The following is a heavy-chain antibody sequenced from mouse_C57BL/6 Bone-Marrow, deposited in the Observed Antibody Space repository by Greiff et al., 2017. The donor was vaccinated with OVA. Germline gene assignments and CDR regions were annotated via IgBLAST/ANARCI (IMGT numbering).Heavy chain of an antibody. J-gene: IGHJ2*01. D-gene: IGHD2-4*01. CDR2: IYPRSGNT. CDR1: GYTFTSYG. V-gene: IGHV1-81*01. CDR3: ARERGITEDY. Sequence: VKLVESGAELARPGASVKLSCKASGYTFTSYGISWVKQRTGQGLEWIGEIYPRSGNTYYNEKFKGKATLTADKSSSTAYMELRSLTSEDSAVYFCARERGITEDYWGQGTTLTVSS.